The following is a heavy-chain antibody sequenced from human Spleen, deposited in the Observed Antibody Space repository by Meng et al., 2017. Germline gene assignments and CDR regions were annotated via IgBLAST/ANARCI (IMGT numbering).Heavy chain of an antibody. CDR3: ARKLRGDY. V-gene: IGHV3-11*04. CDR1: GFSVSNSY. J-gene: IGHJ4*02. CDR2: ISSSGSTI. Sequence: GESLKISCAASGFSVSNSYMSWARQAPGKGLEWVSYISSSGSTIYYADSVKGRFTISRDNAKNSLYLQMNSLRAEDTAVYYCARKLRGDYWGQGTLVTVSS.